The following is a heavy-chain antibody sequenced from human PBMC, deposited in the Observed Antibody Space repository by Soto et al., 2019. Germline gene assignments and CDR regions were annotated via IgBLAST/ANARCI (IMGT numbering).Heavy chain of an antibody. CDR1: GFTFSTNA. CDR2: ISYEGSTT. CDR3: ARVIMDV. Sequence: PGGSLRLSCAASGFTFSTNAMHWVRQAPGKGLEWVAVISYEGSTTYYADSVKGRFTISRDNAKNSLYLQMNSLRDEDTAVYYCARVIMDVWGQGTTVTVSS. V-gene: IGHV3-30-3*01. J-gene: IGHJ6*02.